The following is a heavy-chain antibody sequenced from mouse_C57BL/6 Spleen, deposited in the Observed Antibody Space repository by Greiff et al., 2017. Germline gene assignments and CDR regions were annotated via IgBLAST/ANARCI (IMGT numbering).Heavy chain of an antibody. J-gene: IGHJ1*03. V-gene: IGHV1-54*01. D-gene: IGHD3-1*01. Sequence: QVQLKESGAELVRPGTSVKVSCKASGYAFTNYLIEWVKQRPGQGLEWIGVINTGSGGTNYNEKFKGKATLTADKSSSTAYMQLSSLTSEDSAVYFCARGGYTPTPYFDFWGTGTTVTVSS. CDR3: ARGGYTPTPYFDF. CDR1: GYAFTNYL. CDR2: INTGSGGT.